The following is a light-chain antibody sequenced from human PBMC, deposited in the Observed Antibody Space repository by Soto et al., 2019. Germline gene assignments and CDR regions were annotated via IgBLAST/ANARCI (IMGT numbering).Light chain of an antibody. Sequence: QSVLTQPASVSGSPGQSITISCTGTSSDVGGYNYVSWYQQHPGKAPKLMIYEVSNRPSGVSNRFSGSTSGNTASLTISGLQAEDEADYYCSSYTSSSPYVFGTGTKLTVL. J-gene: IGLJ1*01. CDR1: SSDVGGYNY. CDR3: SSYTSSSPYV. V-gene: IGLV2-14*01. CDR2: EVS.